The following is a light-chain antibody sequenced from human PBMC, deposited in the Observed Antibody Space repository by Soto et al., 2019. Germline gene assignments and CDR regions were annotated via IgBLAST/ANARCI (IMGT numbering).Light chain of an antibody. Sequence: DIQMTQSPSTLSASVGDRVTITCRASQSISYWLAWYQQKPGKAPKLLIYDAFSLESGVPSRFSGSGSGTEFTLTINSLQPDDFATYYCQQYNSYRTFGQGTKVDIK. V-gene: IGKV1-5*01. CDR2: DAF. J-gene: IGKJ1*01. CDR3: QQYNSYRT. CDR1: QSISYW.